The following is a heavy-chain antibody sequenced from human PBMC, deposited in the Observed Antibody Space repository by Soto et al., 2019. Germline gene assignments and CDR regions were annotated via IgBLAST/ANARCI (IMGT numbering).Heavy chain of an antibody. D-gene: IGHD3-22*01. Sequence: GGSLSLSCAASGFTFSSYGMHWVRQAPGKGLEWVAVISYDGSNKYYADSVKGRFTISRDNSKNTLYLQMNSLRAEDTAVYYCAKDSMIVVIDYWGQGTLVTVSA. CDR2: ISYDGSNK. V-gene: IGHV3-30*18. CDR1: GFTFSSYG. CDR3: AKDSMIVVIDY. J-gene: IGHJ4*02.